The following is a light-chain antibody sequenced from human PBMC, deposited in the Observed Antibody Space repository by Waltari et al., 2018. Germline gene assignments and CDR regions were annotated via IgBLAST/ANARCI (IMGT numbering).Light chain of an antibody. CDR2: DNR. CDR3: QSYDISLNGWV. J-gene: IGLJ3*02. V-gene: IGLV1-40*01. Sequence: QSVLTQPPSVSGAPGQRVTISCTGNSPHIGTGYEVHWYQQFPGTAPRLLIFDNRNRPSGVPDRFSGSKSGTSASLAITGLQAEDEADYYCQSYDISLNGWVFGGGTKLTVL. CDR1: SPHIGTGYE.